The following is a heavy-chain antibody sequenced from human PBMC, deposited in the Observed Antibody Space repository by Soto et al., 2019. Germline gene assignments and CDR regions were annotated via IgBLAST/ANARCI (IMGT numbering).Heavy chain of an antibody. J-gene: IGHJ4*02. Sequence: PGGSLRLSCAASGFTFSSYSMNWVRQAPGKGLEWASYISSSSSTIYYADSVKGRFTISRDNAKNSLYLQMNSLRAEDTAVYYCATLIAVAGTKGYRGQGTLVTGSS. V-gene: IGHV3-48*01. CDR2: ISSSSSTI. CDR3: ATLIAVAGTKGY. CDR1: GFTFSSYS. D-gene: IGHD6-19*01.